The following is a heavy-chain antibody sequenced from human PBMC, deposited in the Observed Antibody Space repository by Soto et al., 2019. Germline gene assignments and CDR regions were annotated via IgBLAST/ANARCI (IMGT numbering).Heavy chain of an antibody. CDR3: ASRNYYDSSGYYYWYYFDF. CDR2: ISGSGDST. D-gene: IGHD3-22*01. V-gene: IGHV3-23*01. CDR1: GFTFSSYS. J-gene: IGHJ4*02. Sequence: GVSLRLSCAAPGFTFSSYSMKWVRQAPGKGLEWVSSISGSGDSTYYAESVKGRFTISRDNSKNTLYLQMNSLGAEDTAVYYCASRNYYDSSGYYYWYYFDFWGQGTLVTVSS.